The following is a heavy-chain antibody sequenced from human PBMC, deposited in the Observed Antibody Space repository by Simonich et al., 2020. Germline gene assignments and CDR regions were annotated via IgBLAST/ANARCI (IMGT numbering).Heavy chain of an antibody. CDR1: GFTFSSYS. CDR2: ISSSSSYI. V-gene: IGHV3-21*01. CDR3: AGGVYCSSTSCSTYYYYGMDV. D-gene: IGHD2-2*01. J-gene: IGHJ6*02. Sequence: EVQLVESGGGLVKPGGSLRLSCAASGFTFSSYSMNWVRPAPGKGLEWVSYISSSSSYIYYADSVKDRFTISRDNAKNSLYLQMNSLRAEDTAVYYCAGGVYCSSTSCSTYYYYGMDVWCQGTTVTVSS.